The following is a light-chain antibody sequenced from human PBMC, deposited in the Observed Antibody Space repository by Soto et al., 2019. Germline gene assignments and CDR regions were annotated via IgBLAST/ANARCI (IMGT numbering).Light chain of an antibody. CDR2: TAS. V-gene: IGKV1-39*01. Sequence: DIQMIQSPSSLSASVGDRVTITCRTSQPISDYLNWYQQKPGKAPTLLIYTASNLQSGVPSRFSGSGSGTHFTLTISSLQPEDFATYYCQQHYNTPRTFGQGTKVEIK. CDR1: QPISDY. J-gene: IGKJ1*01. CDR3: QQHYNTPRT.